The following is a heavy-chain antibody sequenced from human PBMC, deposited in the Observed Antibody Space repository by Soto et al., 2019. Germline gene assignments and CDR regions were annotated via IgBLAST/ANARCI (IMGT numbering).Heavy chain of an antibody. Sequence: EVQLLESGGGLVQPGGSLRLSCAASGFTFNNYAMTWVRQAPGKGLEWVSAISGGGDTTSYADSVTGRFTVSRDGSKNTLYLQMSSLRAEDTALYYCAKGRGGSGSLTPRVDFWGQGTLVNFSS. CDR3: AKGRGGSGSLTPRVDF. V-gene: IGHV3-23*01. D-gene: IGHD3-10*01. CDR1: GFTFNNYA. J-gene: IGHJ4*02. CDR2: ISGGGDTT.